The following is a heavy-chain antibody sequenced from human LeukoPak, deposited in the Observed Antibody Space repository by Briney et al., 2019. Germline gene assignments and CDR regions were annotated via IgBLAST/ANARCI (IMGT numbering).Heavy chain of an antibody. D-gene: IGHD4-17*01. CDR2: IYYSGST. J-gene: IGHJ4*02. Sequence: PSETLSLTCTVSGGSISSYYWSWIRQPPGKGLEWIGYIYYSGSTNYNASLKSRVTISVDTSKNQFSLKLSSVTAADTAVYYCARVGTVTSGPPFDYWGQGTLVTVSS. CDR3: ARVGTVTSGPPFDY. CDR1: GGSISSYY. V-gene: IGHV4-59*01.